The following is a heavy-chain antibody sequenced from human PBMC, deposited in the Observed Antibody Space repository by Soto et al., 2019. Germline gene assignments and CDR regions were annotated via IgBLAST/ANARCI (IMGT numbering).Heavy chain of an antibody. CDR2: IYTSGST. V-gene: IGHV4-4*07. CDR3: ARDISPFSYGDYFDY. CDR1: GGSISSYY. D-gene: IGHD4-17*01. J-gene: IGHJ4*02. Sequence: QVQLQESGPGLVKPSETLSLTCTVSGGSISSYYWSWIRQPAGKGLEWIGRIYTSGSTNYNPSLKSRVTMSVDTSKNQFSLKLSSVTAADTAVYYCARDISPFSYGDYFDYWGQGTLVTVSS.